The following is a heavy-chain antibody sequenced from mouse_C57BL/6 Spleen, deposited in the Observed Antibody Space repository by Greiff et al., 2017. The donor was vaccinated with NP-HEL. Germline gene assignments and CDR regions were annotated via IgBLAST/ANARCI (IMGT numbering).Heavy chain of an antibody. J-gene: IGHJ3*01. CDR3: ARKGDYDWFAY. Sequence: QVQLKQPGAELVKPGASVKLSCKASGYTFTSYWMHWVKQRPGRGLEWIGRIDPNSGGTKYNEKFKSKATLTVDKPSSTAYMQLSSLTSEDSAGYYCARKGDYDWFAYWGQGTLVTVSA. CDR1: GYTFTSYW. V-gene: IGHV1-72*01. CDR2: IDPNSGGT. D-gene: IGHD2-4*01.